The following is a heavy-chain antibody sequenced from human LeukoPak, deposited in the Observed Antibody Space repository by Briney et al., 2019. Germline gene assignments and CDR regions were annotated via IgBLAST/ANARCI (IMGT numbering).Heavy chain of an antibody. J-gene: IGHJ4*02. V-gene: IGHV3-30*18. Sequence: PGRSLRLSCAASGFTFSSYGMHWVRQAPGKGLEWVAVISYDGSNKYYADSVKGRFPISRDNSKNTLYLQMNSLRAEDTAVYYCAKVPYSGYDMDYWGQGTLVTVSS. D-gene: IGHD5-12*01. CDR3: AKVPYSGYDMDY. CDR2: ISYDGSNK. CDR1: GFTFSSYG.